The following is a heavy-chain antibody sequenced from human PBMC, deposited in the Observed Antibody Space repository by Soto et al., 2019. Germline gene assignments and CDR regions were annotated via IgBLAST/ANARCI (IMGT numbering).Heavy chain of an antibody. Sequence: EVQLVESGGGLVKPGGSLRLSCAASGFTFSSYSMNWVRQAPGKGLEWVSSISSSSSYIYYADSVKGRFTISRDNAKNSLYLQMNSLRAEDTAVYYCASFGEIGFDPWGQGTLVTVSS. CDR2: ISSSSSYI. J-gene: IGHJ5*02. V-gene: IGHV3-21*01. CDR1: GFTFSSYS. D-gene: IGHD3-16*01. CDR3: ASFGEIGFDP.